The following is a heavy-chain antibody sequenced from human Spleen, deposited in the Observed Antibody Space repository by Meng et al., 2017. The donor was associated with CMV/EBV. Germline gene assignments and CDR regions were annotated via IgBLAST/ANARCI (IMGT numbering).Heavy chain of an antibody. Sequence: QIQLVQSGPELRRPGASLKVSCKASGYKFDIYAITWVRQAPGQGLEWVGWVSGENGETNYGQKFQDRVTVTADTLTKTAYMEMRSLRSDDSAMYYCARAGAAVTTNFDFWGQGTLVTVAS. CDR3: ARAGAAVTTNFDF. CDR1: GYKFDIYA. J-gene: IGHJ4*02. CDR2: VSGENGET. D-gene: IGHD4-17*01. V-gene: IGHV1-18*01.